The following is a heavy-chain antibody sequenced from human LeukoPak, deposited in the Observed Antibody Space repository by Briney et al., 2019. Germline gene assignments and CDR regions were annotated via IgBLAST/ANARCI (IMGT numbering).Heavy chain of an antibody. J-gene: IGHJ4*02. CDR1: GFTVSSKY. CDR2: IHSSGST. V-gene: IGHV3-53*01. D-gene: IGHD6-19*01. CDR3: ARDPAGIAVAGNY. Sequence: GGSLRLSCAASGFTVSSKYMSRVRQAPGKGLEWVSVIHSSGSTDYADSVKGRFTISRDNSKNTVYLQMNSLRAEDTAVYYCARDPAGIAVAGNYWGQGTLVTVSS.